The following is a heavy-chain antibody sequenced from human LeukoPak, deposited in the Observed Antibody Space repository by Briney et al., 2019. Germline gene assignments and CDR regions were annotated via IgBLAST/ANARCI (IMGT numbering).Heavy chain of an antibody. V-gene: IGHV1-2*02. CDR3: ATSAGDYRAGHYYYMGV. D-gene: IGHD4-11*01. CDR2: INPNTAGT. J-gene: IGHJ6*03. CDR1: GYTFTGYY. Sequence: ASVKVSCKASGYTFTGYYFHWVRQAPRQGLEWMGWINPNTAGTNYAQKFLGGVTLTWDTSISTAYMELNRLTSDDTAVYYCATSAGDYRAGHYYYMGVWGKGTSVTVSS.